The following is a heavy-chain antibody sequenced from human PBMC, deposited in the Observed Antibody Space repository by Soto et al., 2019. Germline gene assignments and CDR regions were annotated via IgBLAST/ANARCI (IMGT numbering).Heavy chain of an antibody. V-gene: IGHV1-46*01. Sequence: QVQLMQSGAEVKKPGASVKVSCKASGDTFTDYYIHWVRQAPGQGLEWMGTVNPSGGHTTYAQHFLCRVTMTSDKSTSTLYMGLTSMTSDDTAIYYCARGGHVVVVTAALDYWGQGTLVTVSS. D-gene: IGHD2-21*02. CDR1: GDTFTDYY. CDR3: ARGGHVVVVTAALDY. J-gene: IGHJ4*02. CDR2: VNPSGGHT.